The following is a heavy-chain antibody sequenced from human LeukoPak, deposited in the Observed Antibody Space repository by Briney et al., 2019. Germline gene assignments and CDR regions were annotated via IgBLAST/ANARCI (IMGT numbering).Heavy chain of an antibody. CDR1: GGSFSGYY. D-gene: IGHD2-2*01. J-gene: IGHJ3*02. Sequence: SETLSLTCAVYGGSFSGYYWSWIRQPPGKGLEWIGEINHSGSTNYNPSLKSRVTMSVDTSKNQFSLRLSSVTAADTAVYYCAREACSSGSCDAFDIWGQGTAVTVSS. V-gene: IGHV4-34*01. CDR2: INHSGST. CDR3: AREACSSGSCDAFDI.